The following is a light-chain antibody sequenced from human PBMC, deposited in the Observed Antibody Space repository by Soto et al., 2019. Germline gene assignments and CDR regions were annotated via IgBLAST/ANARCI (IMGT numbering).Light chain of an antibody. CDR2: GAS. Sequence: EIVLTQSPGTLSWSLGERATLSCRASQSVSQYLAWYQQKPGQAPRLLIYGASSRANGIPDRFSGSGSGTDFTLTISSLQPDDFATYYCQPYNIYPLIFGGGTQVEIK. V-gene: IGKV3-20*01. J-gene: IGKJ4*01. CDR1: QSVSQY. CDR3: QPYNIYPLI.